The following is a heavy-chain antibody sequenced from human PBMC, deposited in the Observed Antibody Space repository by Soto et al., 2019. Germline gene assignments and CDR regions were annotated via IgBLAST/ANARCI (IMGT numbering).Heavy chain of an antibody. CDR2: IYFTGTT. CDR3: ARDWGSSGWPN. J-gene: IGHJ4*02. V-gene: IGHV4-31*03. Sequence: SETLSLTCTVSGHSLSSGGYYWRWIRQHPGKGLEWVGYIYFTGTTLYNPSLKSRLAISVDTYKNQFALKLTSVTAADTALYYCARDWGSSGWPNWGQGVLVTVSS. CDR1: GHSLSSGGYY. D-gene: IGHD6-19*01.